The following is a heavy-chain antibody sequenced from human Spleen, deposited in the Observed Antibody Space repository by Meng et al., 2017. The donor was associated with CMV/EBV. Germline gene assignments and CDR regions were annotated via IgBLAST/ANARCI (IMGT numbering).Heavy chain of an antibody. Sequence: GESLKISCAASGSTFRNYWMSWVRQAPGKGLEWVANIKEDGSERYYVDSVRGRFTISRDNAKNSLYLQMNSLRDEDTAVYFCARDGPAGGDCSRTSCWWVHGYWGQGMLVTVSS. CDR3: ARDGPAGGDCSRTSCWWVHGY. J-gene: IGHJ4*02. CDR1: GSTFRNYW. V-gene: IGHV3-7*01. D-gene: IGHD2-2*01. CDR2: IKEDGSER.